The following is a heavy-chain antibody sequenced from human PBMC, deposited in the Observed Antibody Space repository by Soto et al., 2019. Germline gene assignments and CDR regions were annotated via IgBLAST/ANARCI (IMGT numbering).Heavy chain of an antibody. CDR1: GFTFSSYG. CDR2: IWYDGSNK. J-gene: IGHJ4*02. D-gene: IGHD3-10*01. V-gene: IGHV3-33*01. CDR3: ARERSYYPQGVGN. Sequence: QVQLVESGGGVVQPGRSLRLSCAASGFTFSSYGMHWVRQAPGKGLEWVAVIWYDGSNKYYADSVKGRFTISRDNSKNALYVQMNSRRADVMAVYYGARERSYYPQGVGNLGQGTLVTVSS.